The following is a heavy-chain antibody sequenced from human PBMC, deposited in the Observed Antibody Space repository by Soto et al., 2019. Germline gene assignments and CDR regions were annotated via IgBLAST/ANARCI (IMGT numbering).Heavy chain of an antibody. CDR3: AKVNQLQNYYYYYGMDV. J-gene: IGHJ6*02. CDR2: ISGSGGST. D-gene: IGHD2-2*01. Sequence: GVSLRLSCAASGFTFSSYAMSWVRQAPGKGLEWVSAISGSGGSTYYADSVKGRFTISRDNSKNTLYLQMNSLRAEDTAVYYCAKVNQLQNYYYYYGMDVWGQGTTVSVSS. V-gene: IGHV3-23*01. CDR1: GFTFSSYA.